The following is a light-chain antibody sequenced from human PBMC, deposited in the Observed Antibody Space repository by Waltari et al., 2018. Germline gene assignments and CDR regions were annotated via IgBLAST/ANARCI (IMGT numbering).Light chain of an antibody. J-gene: IGKJ1*01. CDR1: QGVGSY. CDR2: ASS. V-gene: IGKV1-8*01. CDR3: QQYYSYPVT. Sequence: AIRLTQSPSPIPASTGDRVPITCRASQGVGSYLAWYQQKSGRAPKLLLYASSSLEAEVPSRFGGSGSGTDFTLTISCLQSEDFASYFCQQYYSYPVTFGQGTRV.